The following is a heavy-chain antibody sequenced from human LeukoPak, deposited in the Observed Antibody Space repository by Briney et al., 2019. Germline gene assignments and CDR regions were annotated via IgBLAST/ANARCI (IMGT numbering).Heavy chain of an antibody. V-gene: IGHV4-61*05. CDR1: GGSISSSSYY. Sequence: SETLSLTCTVSGGSISSSSYYWGWIRQPPGKGLEWIGYIYYSGSTNYNPSLKSRVTISVDTSKNQFSLKLSSVTAADTAVYYCARRVARWFDPWGQGTLVTVSS. CDR3: ARRVARWFDP. J-gene: IGHJ5*02. D-gene: IGHD2-15*01. CDR2: IYYSGST.